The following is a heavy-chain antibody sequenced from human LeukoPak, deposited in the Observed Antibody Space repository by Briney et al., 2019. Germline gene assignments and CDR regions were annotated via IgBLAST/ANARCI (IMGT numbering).Heavy chain of an antibody. CDR1: GYTFTSYD. CDR3: ARGLAVAGTGY. V-gene: IGHV1-8*01. D-gene: IGHD6-19*01. J-gene: IGHJ4*02. CDR2: MNPNGGNT. Sequence: ASVKVSCKASGYTFTSYDINWVRQATGQGLEWMGLMNPNGGNTSYAQKFQGRVTMTRNTSISTDYMELSSLRSEDTAVYYCARGLAVAGTGYWGQGTLVTVSS.